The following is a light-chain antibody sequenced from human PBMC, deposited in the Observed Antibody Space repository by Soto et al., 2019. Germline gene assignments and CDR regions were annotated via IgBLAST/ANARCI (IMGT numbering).Light chain of an antibody. V-gene: IGLV2-8*01. CDR2: EVS. Sequence: QSALTQPPSASGSPGQSVTISCTGTSSDVGGYNYVSWYQQHPGKAPKLMIYEVSKRPSGVPDRFSGSKSGNTASLTVSGLQAEYEADYYCSSYAGSNLWVFGGGTKVTVL. CDR1: SSDVGGYNY. J-gene: IGLJ3*02. CDR3: SSYAGSNLWV.